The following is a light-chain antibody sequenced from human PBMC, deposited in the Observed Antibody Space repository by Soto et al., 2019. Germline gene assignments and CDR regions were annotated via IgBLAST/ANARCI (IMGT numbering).Light chain of an antibody. CDR1: QTVASN. CDR2: GAS. J-gene: IGKJ2*01. Sequence: EIVMTQSPASLSVSPGEGATLSCRASQTVASNLAWYQQKPGQAPRLLIHGASTRATGVPARFSGSGSGTDFTLTISSLQSEDFVVYYCQQYHNWPPQYTFGQGTKLQIK. V-gene: IGKV3-15*01. CDR3: QQYHNWPPQYT.